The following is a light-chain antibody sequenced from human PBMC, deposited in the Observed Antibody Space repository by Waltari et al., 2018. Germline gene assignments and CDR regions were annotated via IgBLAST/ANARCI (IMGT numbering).Light chain of an antibody. J-gene: IGKJ4*01. V-gene: IGKV3-11*01. CDR2: DAS. Sequence: EIVLTHSPATLSLSPGERATLSCRASQSVNYFLAWFQQKPGQAPRLLIYDASNRATGIPARFSGSGSGTDFTLTISSLEPEDFAVYYCQQRTNWPLTFGGGTKVEIK. CDR1: QSVNYF. CDR3: QQRTNWPLT.